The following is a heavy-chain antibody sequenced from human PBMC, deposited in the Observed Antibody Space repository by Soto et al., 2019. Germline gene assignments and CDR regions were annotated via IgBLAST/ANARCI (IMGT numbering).Heavy chain of an antibody. CDR2: VTPLFGIA. CDR3: ARGDDFDYYYGVDV. D-gene: IGHD3-16*01. V-gene: IGHV1-69*17. CDR1: GGTFSSHA. J-gene: IGHJ6*02. Sequence: QVQLVQSGAEVKEPGSSVKVSCKASGGTFSSHAISWVRQAPGQGLEWMGGVTPLFGIANYAQKFQGRVTITADKVAATAYMELTSLTSEDTAVYYCARGDDFDYYYGVDVWGQGTTVTVSS.